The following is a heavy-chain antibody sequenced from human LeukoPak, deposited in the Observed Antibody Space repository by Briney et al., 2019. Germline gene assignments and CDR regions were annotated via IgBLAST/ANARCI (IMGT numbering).Heavy chain of an antibody. CDR3: ARVGSGSEVLELRYFDWSTRQNYGMDV. CDR2: INSDGSST. D-gene: IGHD3-9*01. J-gene: IGHJ6*02. Sequence: PGGSLRLSCAASGFTFSSYWMHWVRQAPGKGLVWVSRINSDGSSTSYADSVKGRFTISRDNAKNTLYLQMNRLRAEDTAVYYCARVGSGSEVLELRYFDWSTRQNYGMDVWGQGTTVTVSS. V-gene: IGHV3-74*01. CDR1: GFTFSSYW.